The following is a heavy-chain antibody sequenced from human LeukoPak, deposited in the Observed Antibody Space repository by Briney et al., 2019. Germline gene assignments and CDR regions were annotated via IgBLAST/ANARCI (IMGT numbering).Heavy chain of an antibody. V-gene: IGHV4-59*12. CDR1: GVSISSYY. CDR3: ARERIRPSLGSDAFDI. J-gene: IGHJ3*02. Sequence: SETLSLTCTVSGVSISSYYWSWIRQPPAKGLEWIGYMYSSGSTNYTLSLKSRVTISGDTSKNQFSLKLTSVTAADTAVYYCARERIRPSLGSDAFDIWGQGTMVTVSS. D-gene: IGHD3-3*02. CDR2: MYSSGST.